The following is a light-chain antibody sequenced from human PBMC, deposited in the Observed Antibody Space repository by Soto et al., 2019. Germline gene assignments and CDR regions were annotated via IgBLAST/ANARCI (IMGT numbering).Light chain of an antibody. Sequence: QSVLTQPASVSGSPGQSITISCTGTSSDVGGYNSVSWYQQHPGKAPKLMIYEVSNRPSGVSNRFSGSKSGNTASLTISGLQAEDEADYCCSSYTTLHSYVHGAGTKVTV. J-gene: IGLJ1*01. CDR2: EVS. CDR3: SSYTTLHSYV. V-gene: IGLV2-14*01. CDR1: SSDVGGYNS.